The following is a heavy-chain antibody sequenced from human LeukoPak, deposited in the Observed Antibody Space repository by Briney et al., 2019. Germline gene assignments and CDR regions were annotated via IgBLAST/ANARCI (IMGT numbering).Heavy chain of an antibody. CDR2: ISGSGGST. D-gene: IGHD3-22*01. J-gene: IGHJ4*02. CDR3: AKEGPLLHTWPPGNYFDY. V-gene: IGHV3-23*01. Sequence: PGGSLRLSCAASGFTFSSYAMSWVRQAPGKGLEWVSAISGSGGSTYYADSVKGRFTISRDNSKNTLYLQMNSLRAEDTAVYYCAKEGPLLHTWPPGNYFDYWGQGTLVTVSS. CDR1: GFTFSSYA.